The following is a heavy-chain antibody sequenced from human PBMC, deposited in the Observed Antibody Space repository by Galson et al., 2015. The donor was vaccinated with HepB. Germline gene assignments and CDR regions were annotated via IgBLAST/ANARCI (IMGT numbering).Heavy chain of an antibody. Sequence: SLRLSCAASGFTFSSYAMHWVRQAPGKGLEYVSAISSNGGSTYYADSVKGRFTISRDNSKNTLYLQMSSLRAEDTAVYYCVKGTGIAAAGRGIKDDYWGQGTLVTVSS. J-gene: IGHJ4*02. V-gene: IGHV3-64D*06. CDR1: GFTFSSYA. CDR2: ISSNGGST. D-gene: IGHD6-13*01. CDR3: VKGTGIAAAGRGIKDDY.